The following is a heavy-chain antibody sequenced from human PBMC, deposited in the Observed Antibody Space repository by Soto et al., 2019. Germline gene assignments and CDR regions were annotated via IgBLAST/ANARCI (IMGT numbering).Heavy chain of an antibody. Sequence: QVQLQESGPGLVKPSETLSLTCTVSGGSVSSGSYYWSWIRQPPGKGLEWIGYIYYSGSTNYNPSLKSRVTMSVDTSKNQFSLKLSSVTAADTAVYYCARDGSSGYVGWFDPWGQGTLVTVSS. CDR3: ARDGSSGYVGWFDP. CDR1: GGSVSSGSYY. D-gene: IGHD3-22*01. J-gene: IGHJ5*02. CDR2: IYYSGST. V-gene: IGHV4-61*01.